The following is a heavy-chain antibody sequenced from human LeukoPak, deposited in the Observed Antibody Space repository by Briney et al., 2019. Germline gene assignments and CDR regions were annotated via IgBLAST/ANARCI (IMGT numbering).Heavy chain of an antibody. D-gene: IGHD5-12*01. CDR3: AKARGYSGYDYFDY. CDR1: GFSFSSYA. V-gene: IGHV3-30*07. J-gene: IGHJ4*01. Sequence: GKSLRLSCAASGFSFSSYALHWVRQAPGKGLEWVAGVSFDGQIQYYADSVQGRFNVSRDDSKNTVFLQMSTLTADDTAVYYCAKARGYSGYDYFDYWGHGALVTVSS. CDR2: VSFDGQIQ.